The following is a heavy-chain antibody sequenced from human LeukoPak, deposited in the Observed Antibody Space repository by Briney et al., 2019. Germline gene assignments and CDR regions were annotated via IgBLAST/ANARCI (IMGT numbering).Heavy chain of an antibody. D-gene: IGHD6-13*01. V-gene: IGHV4-34*01. CDR3: ASLVTYSSSWSLGY. CDR1: GGSFSGYY. CDR2: INHSGST. Sequence: PSETLSLTCAVYGGSFSGYYWSWIRQPPGKGLEWIGEINHSGSTNYNPSLKTRVTMAADTSENHFSLKLSSVTAADTAVYYCASLVTYSSSWSLGYWGQGTLVTVSS. J-gene: IGHJ4*02.